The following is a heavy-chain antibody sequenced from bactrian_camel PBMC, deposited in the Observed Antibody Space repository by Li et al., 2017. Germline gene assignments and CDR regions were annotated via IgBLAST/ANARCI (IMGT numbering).Heavy chain of an antibody. J-gene: IGHJ4*01. Sequence: VQLVESGGDSVPAGGSLRLSCEVFGGSSTRPCVGWFRQVSAGGSTWTDASVQGRFTASKDSARNTVYLQMNSLKPEDTAMYSCAAKNTGQCSTPSGYIFWGQGTQVTVS. D-gene: IGHD5*01. V-gene: IGHV3-3*01. CDR3: AAKNTGQCSTPSGYIF. CDR1: GGSSTRPC. CDR2: GST.